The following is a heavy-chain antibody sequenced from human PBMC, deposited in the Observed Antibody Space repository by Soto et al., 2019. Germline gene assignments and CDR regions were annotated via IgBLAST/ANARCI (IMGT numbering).Heavy chain of an antibody. CDR2: IYYSGRT. CDR3: ARQRTTVVTQAYFDH. CDR1: GESISSSSYY. D-gene: IGHD2-21*02. V-gene: IGHV4-39*01. J-gene: IGHJ4*02. Sequence: SETLSLTCIVSGESISSSSYYWCWIRQPPGKGLEWIGSIYYSGRTYYNPSFKSRVTISIDTSKNQFSLKLSSVTATDTAVYYCARQRTTVVTQAYFDHWGQGALVTVSS.